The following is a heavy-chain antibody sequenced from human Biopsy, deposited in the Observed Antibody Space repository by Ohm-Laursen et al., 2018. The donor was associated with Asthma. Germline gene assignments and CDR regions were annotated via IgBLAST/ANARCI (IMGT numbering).Heavy chain of an antibody. V-gene: IGHV3-23*01. D-gene: IGHD5-12*01. CDR2: ITGSGGGT. J-gene: IGHJ4*02. CDR1: GFTFSNFA. CDR3: AKSVLVWIVATGIYFDY. Sequence: GSLRLSCTASGFTFSNFAMTWVRQAPGKGLEWVSSITGSGGGTYYADSVKGRFTVSRDNFKNTLYLQMNSLRAEDTAVYYCAKSVLVWIVATGIYFDYWGQGALVTVSS.